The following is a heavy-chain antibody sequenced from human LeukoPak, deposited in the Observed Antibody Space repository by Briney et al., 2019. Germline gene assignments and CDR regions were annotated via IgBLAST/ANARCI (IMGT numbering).Heavy chain of an antibody. CDR2: INRDGSST. CDR1: GFTFSSYG. Sequence: GGSLRLSCAASGFTFSSYGMHWVRQAPGKGLVWVSRINRDGSSTNYADSVKGRFTISRDNAKNTVYLQMNSLRAEDTAVYYCARGGGYSYGSFDYWGQGTLVTVSS. J-gene: IGHJ4*02. V-gene: IGHV3-74*01. D-gene: IGHD5-18*01. CDR3: ARGGGYSYGSFDY.